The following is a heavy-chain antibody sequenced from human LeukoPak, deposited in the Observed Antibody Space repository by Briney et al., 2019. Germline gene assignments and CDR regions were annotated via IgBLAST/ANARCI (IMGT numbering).Heavy chain of an antibody. J-gene: IGHJ4*02. CDR3: ARDVGATIPYYFDY. V-gene: IGHV3-7*01. CDR1: GFTFSSYW. Sequence: GGSLRLSCAASGFTFSSYWMSWVRQALGKGLEWVANIKQDGSEKYYVDSVKGRFTISRDNAKNSLYLQMNSLRAEDTAVYYCARDVGATIPYYFDYWGQGTLVTVSS. D-gene: IGHD1-26*01. CDR2: IKQDGSEK.